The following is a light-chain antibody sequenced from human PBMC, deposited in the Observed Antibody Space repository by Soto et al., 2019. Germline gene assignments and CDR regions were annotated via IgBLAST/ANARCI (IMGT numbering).Light chain of an antibody. CDR3: QQYESTPPS. J-gene: IGKJ2*01. V-gene: IGKV4-1*01. CDR1: QSVLYSSNNKNY. CDR2: WAS. Sequence: DIVMTQSPDSLAVSLGERATINCKSSQSVLYSSNNKNYLAWYQQRPGQPPKLLIYWASTRESVVPDRFSGRGSGTDFTLTITSLQAEDGAVYSCQQYESTPPSFGQGTPLEIK.